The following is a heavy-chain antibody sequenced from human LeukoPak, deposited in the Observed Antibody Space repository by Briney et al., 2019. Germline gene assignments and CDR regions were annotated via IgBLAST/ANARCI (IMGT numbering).Heavy chain of an antibody. CDR2: IWYDGSNK. CDR1: GFTFSSYG. D-gene: IGHD5-24*01. J-gene: IGHJ4*02. Sequence: GRSLRLSCAASGFTFSSYGMHWVRQAPGKGLEWVAVIWYDGSNKYYADSVKGRFTISRDNSKNTLYLQMNSLRAEDTAVYYCASEGDGYNFWYWGQGTLVTVSS. CDR3: ASEGDGYNFWY. V-gene: IGHV3-33*01.